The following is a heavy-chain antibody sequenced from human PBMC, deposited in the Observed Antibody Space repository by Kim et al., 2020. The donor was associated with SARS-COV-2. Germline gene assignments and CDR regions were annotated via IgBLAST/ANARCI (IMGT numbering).Heavy chain of an antibody. V-gene: IGHV1-69*13. CDR1: GGTFSSYA. J-gene: IGHJ6*02. CDR3: ARRGRVGAHYDFWSGYSGRALPPYYYYYGMDV. D-gene: IGHD3-3*01. Sequence: SVKVSCKASGGTFSSYAISWVRQAPGQGLEWMGGIIPIFGTANYAQKFQGRVTITADESTSTAYMELSSLRSEDTAVYYCARRGRVGAHYDFWSGYSGRALPPYYYYYGMDVWGQGTTVTVSS. CDR2: IIPIFGTA.